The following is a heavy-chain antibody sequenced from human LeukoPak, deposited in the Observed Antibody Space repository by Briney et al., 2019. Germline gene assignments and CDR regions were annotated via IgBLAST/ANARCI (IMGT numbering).Heavy chain of an antibody. CDR3: AKLPYFAYFDY. D-gene: IGHD3-9*01. CDR1: GFTFSTFG. Sequence: GGSLRLSCAASGFTFSTFGMSWVRQAPGKGLECVSAVTGSGSGTNYADSVKGRFTISRDNSKNTLYLQMNSLRAEDTAVYHCAKLPYFAYFDYWGQGTLVSVSS. V-gene: IGHV3-23*01. J-gene: IGHJ4*02. CDR2: VTGSGSGT.